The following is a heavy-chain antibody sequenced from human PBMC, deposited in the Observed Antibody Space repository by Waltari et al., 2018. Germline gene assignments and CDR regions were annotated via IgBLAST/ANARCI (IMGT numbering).Heavy chain of an antibody. CDR3: AREVRGAFDI. V-gene: IGHV3-30-3*01. Sequence: QVQLVESGGGVVQPGRSLRLSCAASGFTFSIYAMHWVRQAPGKGLEWVAVISYDGSNKYYADSVKGRFTISRDNSKNTLYLQMNSLRAEDTAVYYCAREVRGAFDIWGQGTMVTVSS. CDR1: GFTFSIYA. D-gene: IGHD3-10*01. J-gene: IGHJ3*02. CDR2: ISYDGSNK.